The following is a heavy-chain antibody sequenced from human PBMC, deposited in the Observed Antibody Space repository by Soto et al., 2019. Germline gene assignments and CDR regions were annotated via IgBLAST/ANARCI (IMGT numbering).Heavy chain of an antibody. D-gene: IGHD2-15*01. CDR3: ATRGHIVLIRPALKFVVDR. CDR2: ISGSGDST. V-gene: IGHV3-23*01. CDR1: GFTLRVYV. J-gene: IGHJ5*02. Sequence: LSLSCAASGFTLRVYVMSSVRQAPVKGLEWVSSISGSGDSTYYAASVKGRFAISRDNSKRTVYMQMKSLRAEDTAVYYCATRGHIVLIRPALKFVVDRWGEGILGTVS.